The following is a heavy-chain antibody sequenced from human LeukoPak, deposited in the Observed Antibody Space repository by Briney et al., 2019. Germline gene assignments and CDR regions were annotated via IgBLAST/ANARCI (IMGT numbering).Heavy chain of an antibody. CDR3: AREVAARRLGSWFDP. CDR1: GFTFSSHW. Sequence: PGGSLRLSCTASGFTFSSHWMSWVRQAPGKGPEWVANIKQDGSEKYYVDSVKGRFTISRDNGKNSLYLQMNSLRAEDTAVYYCAREVAARRLGSWFDPWGQGTLVIVSS. V-gene: IGHV3-7*01. D-gene: IGHD6-6*01. CDR2: IKQDGSEK. J-gene: IGHJ5*02.